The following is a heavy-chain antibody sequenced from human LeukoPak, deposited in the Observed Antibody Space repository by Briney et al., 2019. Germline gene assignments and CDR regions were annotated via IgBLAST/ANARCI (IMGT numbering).Heavy chain of an antibody. CDR1: GYSFSTFG. V-gene: IGHV1-18*01. D-gene: IGHD6-19*01. CDR2: ISAYNGNT. J-gene: IGHJ4*02. Sequence: ASVKVSCKASGYSFSTFGITWVRQAPGQGLEWMGWISAYNGNTNYAQKLQGRVTMTTDTSTSTAYMELRSLRSDDTAVYYCARGAVAGGLIDYWGQGTLVTVSS. CDR3: ARGAVAGGLIDY.